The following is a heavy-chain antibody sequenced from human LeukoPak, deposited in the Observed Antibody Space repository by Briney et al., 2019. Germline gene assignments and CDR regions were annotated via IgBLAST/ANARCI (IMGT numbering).Heavy chain of an antibody. D-gene: IGHD3-22*01. CDR1: GGSISSSSYY. J-gene: IGHJ3*02. Sequence: SETLSLTCTVSGGSISSSSYYWGWIRQPPGKGLEWIGSIYYSGSTYYNPSLKSRVTISVDTSKNQFSLKLSSVTAADTAVYYCARMDYYDSSGPAPVDAFDIWGQGTMVTVSS. V-gene: IGHV4-39*07. CDR2: IYYSGST. CDR3: ARMDYYDSSGPAPVDAFDI.